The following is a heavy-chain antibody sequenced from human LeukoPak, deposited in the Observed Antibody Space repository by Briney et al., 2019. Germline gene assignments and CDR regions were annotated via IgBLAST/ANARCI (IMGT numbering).Heavy chain of an antibody. CDR3: ARWNYSPSLIAFDI. CDR1: GYTFTGYY. D-gene: IGHD1-7*01. V-gene: IGHV1-2*06. CDR2: INPNSGGT. J-gene: IGHJ3*02. Sequence: GASVKVYCKASGYTFTGYYMDCVRQAPGQWLELMGRINPNSGGTNYAQKFHGRVTMTRDTSTSTVYMELSSLRSEDTAVYYCARWNYSPSLIAFDIWGQGTMVTVSS.